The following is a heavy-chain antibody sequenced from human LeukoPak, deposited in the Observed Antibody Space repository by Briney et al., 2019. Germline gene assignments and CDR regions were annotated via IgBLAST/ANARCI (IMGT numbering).Heavy chain of an antibody. CDR3: AFPTEGSGTLGAFDI. D-gene: IGHD3-10*01. V-gene: IGHV1-69*04. J-gene: IGHJ3*02. CDR2: IIPILGIA. CDR1: GYTFTSYG. Sequence: SVKVSCKASGYTFTSYGISWVRQAPGQGLEWMGRIIPILGIANYAQKFQGRVTITADKSTSTAYMELSSLRSEDTAVYYCAFPTEGSGTLGAFDIWGQGTMVTVSS.